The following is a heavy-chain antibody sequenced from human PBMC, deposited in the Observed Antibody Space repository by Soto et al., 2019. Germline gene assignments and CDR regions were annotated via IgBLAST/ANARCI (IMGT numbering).Heavy chain of an antibody. J-gene: IGHJ4*02. CDR3: ARSHLYYDSSGYPDY. CDR1: RGSIRTPY. CDR2: MYHSGIT. Sequence: SDRLSHTCSVSRGSIRTPYWSSNRQPPGKGLEWIGYMYHSGITNYNPSLKSRVTISLDTSNNQFSLRLTSVTAADTAVYYCARSHLYYDSSGYPDYWGQGTLVT. D-gene: IGHD3-22*01. V-gene: IGHV4-59*07.